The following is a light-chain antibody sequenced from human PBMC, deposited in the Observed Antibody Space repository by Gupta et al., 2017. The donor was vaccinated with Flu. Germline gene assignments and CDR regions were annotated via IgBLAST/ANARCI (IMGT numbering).Light chain of an antibody. CDR1: QSVSSS. J-gene: IGKJ4*01. CDR2: GAT. Sequence: ESTALSCRASQSVSSSLARYQQKPAQTPRLLIYGATTRATGIPARFSGSGSGTEFTLPISSLQSEDFAVYYCQQYNNWPPLTFGGGTKVEIK. V-gene: IGKV3-15*01. CDR3: QQYNNWPPLT.